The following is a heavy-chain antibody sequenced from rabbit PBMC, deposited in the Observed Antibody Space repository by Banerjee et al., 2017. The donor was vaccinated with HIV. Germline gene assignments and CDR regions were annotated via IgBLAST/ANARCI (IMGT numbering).Heavy chain of an antibody. D-gene: IGHD2-1*01. J-gene: IGHJ6*01. Sequence: QSLEESGGDLVKPGASLTLTCTASGFDFSSSYWICWVRQAPGKGLEFIGCINSGSGSTDYASWAKGRFTISKTSSTTVTLQMTSLTVADTATYFRAKESGGGDYGYYHLWGPGTLVTVS. CDR1: GFDFSSSYW. CDR2: INSGSGST. V-gene: IGHV1S40*01. CDR3: AKESGGGDYGYYHL.